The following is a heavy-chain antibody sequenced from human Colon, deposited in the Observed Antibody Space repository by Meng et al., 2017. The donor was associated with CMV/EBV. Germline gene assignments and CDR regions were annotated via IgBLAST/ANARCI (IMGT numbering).Heavy chain of an antibody. CDR1: GFTFDDYG. Sequence: GESLKISCAASGFTFDDYGMSWVRQAPGKGLEWVSGINWNGGSTGYADSVKGRFTISRDNAKNSLYLQMNSLRAEDTALYYCARRAPVTLDYYYGLDVWGQGTTVTVSS. CDR3: ARRAPVTLDYYYGLDV. J-gene: IGHJ6*02. CDR2: INWNGGST. V-gene: IGHV3-20*04. D-gene: IGHD2-15*01.